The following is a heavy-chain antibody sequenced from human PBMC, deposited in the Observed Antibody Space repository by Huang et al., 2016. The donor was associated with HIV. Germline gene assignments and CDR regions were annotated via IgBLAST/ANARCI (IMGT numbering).Heavy chain of an antibody. Sequence: QVQLVQSGAEVKNPGASVRVSCKASGYTFTDSNIHWVRLAPGQGLEWMGWINPKRGGTIYAQRFQGRVTRTRDTTISTVHMDLRRIQSDDTAVYFCARDWSFGSSTSPADWGQGTLVTVSS. J-gene: IGHJ4*02. CDR3: ARDWSFGSSTSPAD. D-gene: IGHD6-6*01. V-gene: IGHV1-2*02. CDR2: INPKRGGT. CDR1: GYTFTDSN.